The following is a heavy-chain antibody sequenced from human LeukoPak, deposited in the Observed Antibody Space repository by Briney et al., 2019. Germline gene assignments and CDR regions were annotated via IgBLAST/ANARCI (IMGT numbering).Heavy chain of an antibody. V-gene: IGHV1-46*01. CDR3: ARNNRNDFDC. J-gene: IGHJ4*02. Sequence: ASVKVSCKASGYTFTGYYIHWVRQAPGQGLEWMGRINPSGGSTSYAQKFQGRVTMTRDTSTSTVYMELSSLRSEDTAVYYCARNNRNDFDCWGQGTLVTVSS. D-gene: IGHD1-1*01. CDR2: INPSGGST. CDR1: GYTFTGYY.